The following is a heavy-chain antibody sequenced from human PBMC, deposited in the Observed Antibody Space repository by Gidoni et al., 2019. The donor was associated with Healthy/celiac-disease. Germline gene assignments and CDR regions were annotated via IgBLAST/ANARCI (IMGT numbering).Heavy chain of an antibody. CDR3: ARGPGYDFWSGYSYYGMDV. D-gene: IGHD3-3*01. CDR1: GFTFSSYG. CDR2: IWYDGSNK. V-gene: IGHV3-33*01. Sequence: QVQLVESGGGVVQPGRSLRLSCAASGFTFSSYGMHWVRQAPGKGLEWVAVIWYDGSNKYYADSVKGRFTISRDNSKNTLYLQMNSLRAEDTAVYYCARGPGYDFWSGYSYYGMDVWGQGTTVTVSS. J-gene: IGHJ6*02.